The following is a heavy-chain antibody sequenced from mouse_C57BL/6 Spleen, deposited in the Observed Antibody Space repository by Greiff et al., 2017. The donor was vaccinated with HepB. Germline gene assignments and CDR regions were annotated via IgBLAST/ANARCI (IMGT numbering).Heavy chain of an antibody. CDR3: ARVNYYGSGGFDY. CDR1: GYTFTDYY. J-gene: IGHJ2*01. Sequence: QVQLQQSGAELVRPGASVKLSCKASGYTFTDYYINWVKQRPGQGLEWIARIYPGSGNTYYNEKFKGKATLTAEKSSSTAYMQLSSLTSEDSAVYFCARVNYYGSGGFDYWGQGTTLTVSS. D-gene: IGHD1-1*01. V-gene: IGHV1-76*01. CDR2: IYPGSGNT.